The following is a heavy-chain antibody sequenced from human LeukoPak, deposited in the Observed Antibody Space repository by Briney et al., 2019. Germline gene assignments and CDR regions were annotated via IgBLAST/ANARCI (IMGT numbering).Heavy chain of an antibody. CDR3: ARYYDPLAFDI. V-gene: IGHV1-46*01. Sequence: GASVKVSCKASGYTFTSYYMHWVRQAPGQGLEWMGIINPSGGSTSYAQKFQGRVTMTRDTSISTAYMELSRLRSDDTAVYYCARYYDPLAFDIWGQGTMVTVSS. CDR1: GYTFTSYY. J-gene: IGHJ3*02. D-gene: IGHD3-22*01. CDR2: INPSGGST.